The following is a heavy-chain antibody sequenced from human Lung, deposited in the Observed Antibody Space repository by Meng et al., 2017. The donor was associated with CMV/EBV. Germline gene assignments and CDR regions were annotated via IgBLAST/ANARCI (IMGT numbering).Heavy chain of an antibody. Sequence: SETLSLXXTVSGASIDSDNYYWSWIRQPPGKGLEWIGYIYYSGSSFYNPSLKSRVTISLNMSKNQFSLYLSSVTAADTAVYYCARADYYILMDVWGQGPTVTVSS. D-gene: IGHD1-26*01. J-gene: IGHJ6*02. CDR3: ARADYYILMDV. CDR2: IYYSGSS. V-gene: IGHV4-30-4*08. CDR1: GASIDSDNYY.